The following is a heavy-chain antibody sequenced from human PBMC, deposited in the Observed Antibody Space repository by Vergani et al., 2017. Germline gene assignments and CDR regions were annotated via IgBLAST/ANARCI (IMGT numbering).Heavy chain of an antibody. CDR2: IGGSGGST. J-gene: IGHJ4*02. D-gene: IGHD6-13*01. Sequence: EVQLLESGGGLVQPGGSLRLSCAASGFTFSSYAMSWVRQAPGKGLEWVSAIGGSGGSTYYADSVKGRFTISRDNSKNTLYLQMNSLRAEDTAVYYCARSIAAAGLPGDYWGQGTLVTVSS. V-gene: IGHV3-23*01. CDR1: GFTFSSYA. CDR3: ARSIAAAGLPGDY.